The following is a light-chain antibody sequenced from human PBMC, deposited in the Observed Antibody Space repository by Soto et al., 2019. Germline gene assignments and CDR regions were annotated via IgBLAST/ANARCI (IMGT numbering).Light chain of an antibody. Sequence: QSVLTQPRSVSGSPGQSVTISCTGTNSDVGGYKYVSWYQQYPGKAPKLMIYDVSKRPSRVPDRFSGSKSVNTASLTISGLQAEDEADYFCCSYAGSYSYVFGTGTKVTVL. CDR3: CSYAGSYSYV. CDR2: DVS. CDR1: NSDVGGYKY. V-gene: IGLV2-11*01. J-gene: IGLJ1*01.